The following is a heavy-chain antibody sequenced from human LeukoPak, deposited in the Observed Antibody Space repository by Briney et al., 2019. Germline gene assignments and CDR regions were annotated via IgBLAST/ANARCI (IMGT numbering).Heavy chain of an antibody. Sequence: GGSLRLSCAASGFTFSSYAMSWVRQAPGKGLEWVSAISGSGGSTNYADSVKGRFTISRDNSKNTLYLQMNSLRAEDTAVYYCAKDRIAVAAGYNWFDPWGQGTLVTVSS. CDR2: ISGSGGST. D-gene: IGHD6-19*01. J-gene: IGHJ5*02. CDR3: AKDRIAVAAGYNWFDP. CDR1: GFTFSSYA. V-gene: IGHV3-23*01.